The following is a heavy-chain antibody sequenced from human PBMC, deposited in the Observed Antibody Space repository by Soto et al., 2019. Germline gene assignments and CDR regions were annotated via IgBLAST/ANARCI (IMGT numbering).Heavy chain of an antibody. V-gene: IGHV4-31*03. D-gene: IGHD2-2*01. CDR1: GGSISSGGYY. CDR2: IYYSGST. Sequence: QVQLQESGPGLVKPSQTLSLTCTVSGGSISSGGYYWSWIRQHPGKGLEWIGYIYYSGSTYYNPSLKSRVTISVDTSKNQFSLKLSSVTAADTAVFYCAREYANSPEAFDYWGRGTLVTVSS. CDR3: AREYANSPEAFDY. J-gene: IGHJ4*02.